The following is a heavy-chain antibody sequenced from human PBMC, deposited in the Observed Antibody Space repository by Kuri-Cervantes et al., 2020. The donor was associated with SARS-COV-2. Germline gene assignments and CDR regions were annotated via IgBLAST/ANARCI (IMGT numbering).Heavy chain of an antibody. CDR3: ARSYCSGGSCYSNWFDP. Sequence: GGSLRLSCVASGFTFSSYAMSWVRQAPGKGLEWVSAISGSGGSTYYADSVKGRFTISRDNSKNSLYLQMNSLRAEDTAVYYCARSYCSGGSCYSNWFDPWGQGTLVNVS. D-gene: IGHD2-15*01. J-gene: IGHJ5*02. V-gene: IGHV3-23*01. CDR1: GFTFSSYA. CDR2: ISGSGGST.